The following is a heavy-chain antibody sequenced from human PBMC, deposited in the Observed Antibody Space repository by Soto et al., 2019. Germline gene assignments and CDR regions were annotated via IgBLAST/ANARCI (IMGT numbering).Heavy chain of an antibody. J-gene: IGHJ4*02. CDR1: GGSITSYY. D-gene: IGHD6-19*01. V-gene: IGHV4-59*01. CDR3: ARLRYSSGWQGLDY. CDR2: IYYSGNT. Sequence: SETLSLTCTVSGGSITSYYWNWIRQPPGKGLEWIGYIYYSGNTYSIPSLKSRVTISIDTSRSQFSLKLNSVTAADTAVYYCARLRYSSGWQGLDYWGQGALVTVS.